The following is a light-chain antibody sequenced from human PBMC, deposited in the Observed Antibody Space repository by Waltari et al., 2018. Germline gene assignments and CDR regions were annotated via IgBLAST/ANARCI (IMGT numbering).Light chain of an antibody. CDR1: QDVRTW. CDR3: QQTDSFPLT. Sequence: DIQMIQSPSSVSASVGDRVSISCQASQDVRTWLACYQQKPGKPPNLLIYGSSTLQSGVPSRFSGSGSGTDFTLTINGLQPEDFASYFCQQTDSFPLTFGGGTKVEIK. J-gene: IGKJ4*01. V-gene: IGKV1-12*01. CDR2: GSS.